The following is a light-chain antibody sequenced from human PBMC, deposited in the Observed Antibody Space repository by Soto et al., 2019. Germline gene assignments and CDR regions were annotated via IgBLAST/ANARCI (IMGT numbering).Light chain of an antibody. Sequence: EIVMTQSPATLSVSPGERATLSCRASQSVSRDLAWYQQKPGQAPRLLIYDISTRATGIPTRFSGSGSGTEFTLTISSLQSEDFAVYYCQHYNSYSEAFGQGTKVELK. CDR2: DIS. V-gene: IGKV3D-15*01. CDR1: QSVSRD. CDR3: QHYNSYSEA. J-gene: IGKJ1*01.